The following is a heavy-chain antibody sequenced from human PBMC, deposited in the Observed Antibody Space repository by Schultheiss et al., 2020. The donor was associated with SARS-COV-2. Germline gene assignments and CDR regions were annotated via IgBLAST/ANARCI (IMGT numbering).Heavy chain of an antibody. CDR3: ARGYQPLNYYFDY. CDR1: GFTFIDYY. J-gene: IGHJ4*02. CDR2: ISGSGGST. D-gene: IGHD2-2*01. Sequence: GGSLRLSCAAYGFTFIDYYMSWIRQAPGKGLGWVTDISGSGGSTYYADYVKGRFTISRDNSKDSLYLQLNSLRAEDTAVYYCARGYQPLNYYFDYWGQGTLVTVYS. V-gene: IGHV3-11*04.